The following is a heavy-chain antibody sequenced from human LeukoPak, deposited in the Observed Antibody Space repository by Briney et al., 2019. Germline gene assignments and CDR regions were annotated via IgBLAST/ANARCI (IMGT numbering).Heavy chain of an antibody. J-gene: IGHJ5*02. CDR2: MSPNSGNT. Sequence: ASVKVSCKASGYTFTSYDINWVRQATGQGLEWIGWMSPNSGNTGYAQKFQGRVTMTRNTSISTAYMELSSLRSEDTAVYYCAGVVRGVIRWFDPWGQGTLVTVSS. CDR1: GYTFTSYD. CDR3: AGVVRGVIRWFDP. D-gene: IGHD3-10*01. V-gene: IGHV1-8*01.